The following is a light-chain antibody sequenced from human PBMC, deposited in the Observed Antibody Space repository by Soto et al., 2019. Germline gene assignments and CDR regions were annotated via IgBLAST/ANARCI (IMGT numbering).Light chain of an antibody. CDR2: DDT. CDR3: QVWDGSRDQVV. CDR1: NIATKS. V-gene: IGLV3-21*02. Sequence: SYHLTKSPSLSVAPGQTAKITCGAVNIATKSVHWSQQKPGQAPVLVVYDDTDRPSGIPERFSASKSGATATLTITRVEAGDEADYYCQVWDGSRDQVVFGGGTKVTV. J-gene: IGLJ3*02.